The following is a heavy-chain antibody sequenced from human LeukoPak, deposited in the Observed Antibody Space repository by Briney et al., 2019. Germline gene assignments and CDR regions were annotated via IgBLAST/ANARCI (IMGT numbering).Heavy chain of an antibody. CDR1: GGSISSGGYS. Sequence: SQTLSLTCAVSGGSISSGGYSWSWIRQPPGKGLEWIGYIYHSGSTYYNPSLKSRVTISVDRSKNQFSLKLSSVTAADTAVYYCARDRGSGFDYWGQGTLVTVSS. J-gene: IGHJ4*02. D-gene: IGHD2-15*01. CDR2: IYHSGST. CDR3: ARDRGSGFDY. V-gene: IGHV4-30-2*01.